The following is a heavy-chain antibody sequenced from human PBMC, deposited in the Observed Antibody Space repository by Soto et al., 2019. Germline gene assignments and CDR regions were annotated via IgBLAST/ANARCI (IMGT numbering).Heavy chain of an antibody. V-gene: IGHV4-34*01. CDR1: GGSFSGYY. CDR3: ARGYAAPRAAD. CDR2: INHSGST. Sequence: PSETLSHTCTVSGGSFSGYYCSWIRQPPGKGLEWIGEINHSGSTSYNPSLKSRVTISVDTSKNQLSLKLSSVTAADTAVYYCARGYAAPRAADWGQGTLVTVSS. J-gene: IGHJ4*02. D-gene: IGHD2-15*01.